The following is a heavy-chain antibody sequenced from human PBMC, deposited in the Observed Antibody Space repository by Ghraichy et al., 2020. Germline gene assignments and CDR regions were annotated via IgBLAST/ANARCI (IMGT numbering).Heavy chain of an antibody. Sequence: ASVKVSCKASGYTFTSYYMHWVRQAPGQGLEWMGIINPSGGSTSYAQKFQGRVTMTRDTSTSTVYMELSSLRSEDTAVYYCARDSESDYYDSSGQYYFDYWGQGTLVTVSS. CDR2: INPSGGST. CDR1: GYTFTSYY. D-gene: IGHD3-22*01. CDR3: ARDSESDYYDSSGQYYFDY. V-gene: IGHV1-46*01. J-gene: IGHJ4*02.